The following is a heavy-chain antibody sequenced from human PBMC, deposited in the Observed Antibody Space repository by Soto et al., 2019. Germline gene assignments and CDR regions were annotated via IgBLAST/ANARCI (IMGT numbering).Heavy chain of an antibody. CDR3: ARDFGMDV. J-gene: IGHJ6*02. V-gene: IGHV3-48*04. CDR2: ISHSGSTT. CDR1: GFTFSSYG. Sequence: GSLRLSCAASGFTFSSYGMHWVRQAPGKGLEWVSYISHSGSTTDYADSVKGRFTISRDNVNNSLFLQMNSLRADDTAVYYCARDFGMDVWGHGITVTVSS.